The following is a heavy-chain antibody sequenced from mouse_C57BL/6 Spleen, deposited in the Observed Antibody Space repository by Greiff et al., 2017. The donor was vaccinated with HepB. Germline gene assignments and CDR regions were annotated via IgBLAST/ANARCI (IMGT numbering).Heavy chain of an antibody. D-gene: IGHD1-1*01. J-gene: IGHJ4*01. CDR3: ARRIPYYYGSRGYYAMDY. CDR1: GYTFTSYW. CDR2: IYPSDSET. V-gene: IGHV1-61*01. Sequence: QVQLQQPGAELVRPGSSVKLSCKASGYTFTSYWMDWVKQRPGQGLEWIGNIYPSDSETHYNQKFKDKATLTVDKSSSKAYMQLSSLTSEDSAVYYCARRIPYYYGSRGYYAMDYWGQGTSVTVSS.